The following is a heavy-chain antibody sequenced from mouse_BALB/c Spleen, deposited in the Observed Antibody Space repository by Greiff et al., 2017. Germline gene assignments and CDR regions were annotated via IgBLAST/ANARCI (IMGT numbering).Heavy chain of an antibody. V-gene: IGHV2-9*02. D-gene: IGHD1-1*01. CDR3: ARDKYYGSSSY. CDR2: IWAGGST. J-gene: IGHJ4*01. Sequence: VKVVESGPGLVAPSQSLSITCTVSGFSLTSYGVHWVRQPPGKGLEWLGVIWAGGSTNYNSALMSRLSISKDNSKSQVFLKMNSLQTDDTAMYYCARDKYYGSSSYWGQGTSVTVSS. CDR1: GFSLTSYG.